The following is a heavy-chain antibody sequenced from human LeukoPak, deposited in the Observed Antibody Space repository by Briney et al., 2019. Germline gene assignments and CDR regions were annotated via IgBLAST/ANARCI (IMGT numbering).Heavy chain of an antibody. CDR3: ARPRRMVVVATGAFDV. D-gene: IGHD2-15*01. CDR1: GGSISSSDYY. CDR2: IYYSGST. Sequence: SETLSLTCTVSGGSISSSDYYWGWIRQPPGKGLEWIGSIYYSGSTYYNPSLKSRVTISVDTSKNQFSLKLSSVTAADTAVYYCARPRRMVVVATGAFDVWGQGTLVTVSS. V-gene: IGHV4-39*07. J-gene: IGHJ3*01.